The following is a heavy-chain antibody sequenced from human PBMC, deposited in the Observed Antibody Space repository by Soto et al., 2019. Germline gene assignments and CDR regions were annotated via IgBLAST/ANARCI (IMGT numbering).Heavy chain of an antibody. J-gene: IGHJ6*02. Sequence: GGSLRLSCAASGFTFSSYGMHWVRQAPGKGLEWVAVISYDGSNKYYADSVKGRFTISRDNSKNTLYLQMNSLRAEDTAVYYCAKELGIGGELPNYYYYGMDVWGQGTTVTVSS. CDR3: AKELGIGGELPNYYYYGMDV. V-gene: IGHV3-30*18. CDR1: GFTFSSYG. CDR2: ISYDGSNK. D-gene: IGHD2-15*01.